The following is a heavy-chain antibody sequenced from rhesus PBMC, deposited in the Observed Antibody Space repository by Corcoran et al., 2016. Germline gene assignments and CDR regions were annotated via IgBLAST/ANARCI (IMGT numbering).Heavy chain of an antibody. CDR1: GYSFTSYW. D-gene: IGHD5-24*01. V-gene: IGHV5-20*02. Sequence: EVQLVQSGAEVKRPGESLKISCKTSGYSFTSYWISWVRQMPGKGREWVGALAPTSSYTRYSPSFPGQVTIPADKSISTAYLQWSSLKASDTATYYCAKGYSGYKTHFDYWGQGVLVTVSS. CDR3: AKGYSGYKTHFDY. CDR2: LAPTSSYT. J-gene: IGHJ4*01.